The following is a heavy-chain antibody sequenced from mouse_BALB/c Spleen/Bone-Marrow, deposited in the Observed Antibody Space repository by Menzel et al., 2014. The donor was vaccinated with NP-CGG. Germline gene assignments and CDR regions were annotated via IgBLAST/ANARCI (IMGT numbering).Heavy chain of an antibody. CDR3: TRDAMDY. J-gene: IGHJ4*01. Sequence: DVHLVESGGGLVKPGGSLKLSCAASGFTFSSYTMSWVRQTPEKRLEWVATISSGGSYTYYPDSVKGRFTISRDSAKNTLYLQMSSLKSEDTAMYYCTRDAMDYWGQGTSVTVSS. CDR2: ISSGGSYT. CDR1: GFTFSSYT. V-gene: IGHV5-6-4*01.